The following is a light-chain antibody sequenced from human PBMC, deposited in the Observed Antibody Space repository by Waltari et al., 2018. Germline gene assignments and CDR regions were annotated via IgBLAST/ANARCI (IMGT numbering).Light chain of an antibody. J-gene: IGLJ1*01. V-gene: IGLV2-14*03. CDR2: DVT. CDR3: CSFRGGDSFV. CDR1: TSAIGVYYF. Sequence: QSALTQPASVSGSPGQSITIPCTASTSAIGVYYFVSWYQQYPGKAPKLIIYDVTKRPSGISGRFSGSKSGNTASLTISGLQAEDEGDYYCCSFRGGDSFVFGTGTRVTVV.